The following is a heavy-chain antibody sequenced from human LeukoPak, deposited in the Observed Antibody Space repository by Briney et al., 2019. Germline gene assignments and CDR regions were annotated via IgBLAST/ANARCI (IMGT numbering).Heavy chain of an antibody. CDR1: GYTFTGYY. CDR2: INPTSVAT. D-gene: IGHD3-10*01. CDR3: AREDTRVRGVIITANGDFDY. J-gene: IGHJ4*02. Sequence: ASVKVSCKASGYTFTGYYMHWVRQAPGQGLEWMGRINPTSVATNYAQKFQGRVTLTRDTSISTAYMELSRLRSDDTAVYYCAREDTRVRGVIITANGDFDYWGQGTLVTVSS. V-gene: IGHV1-2*06.